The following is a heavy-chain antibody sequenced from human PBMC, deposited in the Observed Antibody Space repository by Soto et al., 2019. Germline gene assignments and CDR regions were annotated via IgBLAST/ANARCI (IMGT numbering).Heavy chain of an antibody. CDR1: GGSVSDNNYY. V-gene: IGHV4-39*01. D-gene: IGHD2-8*02. J-gene: IGHJ3*02. CDR3: ARRLAEYWLGVFDI. CDR2: IYYTGTT. Sequence: QLQLQESGPGLVKPSETLSLTCTVSGGSVSDNNYYWGWIRQPPGKGLEWIGTIYYTGTTYYNPSLKSRVTMPMDTSKNQFSLKLRSVTAADTAVFYCARRLAEYWLGVFDIWGQGTMVTVSS.